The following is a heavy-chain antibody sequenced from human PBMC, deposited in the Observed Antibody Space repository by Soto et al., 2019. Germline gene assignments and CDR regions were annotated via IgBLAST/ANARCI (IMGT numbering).Heavy chain of an antibody. CDR3: ARTYSYGLYYFDY. Sequence: SETLSLTCTVSGGSISSSSYYWGWIRQPPGKGLEWIGSIYYSGSTYYNPSLKSRVTISVDTSKNQFSLKLSSVTAADTAVYYCARTYSYGLYYFDYWGQGTLVTVSS. D-gene: IGHD5-18*01. CDR2: IYYSGST. J-gene: IGHJ4*02. CDR1: GGSISSSSYY. V-gene: IGHV4-39*01.